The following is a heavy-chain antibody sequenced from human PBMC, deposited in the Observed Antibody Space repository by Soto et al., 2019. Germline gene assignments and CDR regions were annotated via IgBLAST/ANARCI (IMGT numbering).Heavy chain of an antibody. J-gene: IGHJ5*02. CDR3: ARDPVSRAIGWFDP. V-gene: IGHV1-18*04. CDR2: ISAYNGNT. D-gene: IGHD2-2*02. Sequence: RASVKVSCKASGYTFTSYGISWVRQAPGQGLEWMGWISAYNGNTNYAQKLQGRVTMTTDTSTSTAYMELRSLRSDDTAVYYCARDPVSRAIGWFDPWGQGTLVTVSS. CDR1: GYTFTSYG.